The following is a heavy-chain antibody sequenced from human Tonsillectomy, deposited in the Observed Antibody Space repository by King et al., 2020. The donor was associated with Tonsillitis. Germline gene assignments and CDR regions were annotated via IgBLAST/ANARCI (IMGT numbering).Heavy chain of an antibody. CDR2: IDWDDDK. J-gene: IGHJ6*02. Sequence: VTLKESGPALVKPTQTLTLTCTFSGFSLSTDGMCVSWIRQPPGKALEWLARIDWDDDKYYITSLKTRLTISKDTSKNQVVLTMTNMDPVDTATYYCARIRRIPVTGNSYYDMDVWGQGTTVTVSS. V-gene: IGHV2-70*13. D-gene: IGHD6-19*01. CDR3: ARIRRIPVTGNSYYDMDV. CDR1: GFSLSTDGMC.